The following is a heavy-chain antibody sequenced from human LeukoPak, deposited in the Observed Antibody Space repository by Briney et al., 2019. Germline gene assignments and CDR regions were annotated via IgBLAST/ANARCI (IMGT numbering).Heavy chain of an antibody. J-gene: IGHJ3*02. CDR1: GFTFSSYG. CDR3: AKDLWFGDDAFDI. Sequence: GGSLRLSCAASGFTFSSYGMHRVRPAPGKGLEWVAVISYDGSNKYYADSVKGRFTISRENSKNTLYLQMNSLRAEDTAVYYCAKDLWFGDDAFDIWGQGTMVTVSS. CDR2: ISYDGSNK. V-gene: IGHV3-30*18. D-gene: IGHD3-10*01.